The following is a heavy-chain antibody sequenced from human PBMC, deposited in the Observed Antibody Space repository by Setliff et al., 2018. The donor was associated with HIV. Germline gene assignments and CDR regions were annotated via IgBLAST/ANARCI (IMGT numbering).Heavy chain of an antibody. CDR3: ARRYHDASGFYNS. Sequence: PSETLSLTCTVSGGSISGHYWSWIRQPPGRGLEWIGYIYYSGSTNYNPSLKSRVTMSLDTSKNHFSLKLSSVAAADTAVYYCARRYHDASGFYNSWGQGVLVTVSS. CDR1: GGSISGHY. J-gene: IGHJ4*02. V-gene: IGHV4-59*04. D-gene: IGHD1-1*01. CDR2: IYYSGST.